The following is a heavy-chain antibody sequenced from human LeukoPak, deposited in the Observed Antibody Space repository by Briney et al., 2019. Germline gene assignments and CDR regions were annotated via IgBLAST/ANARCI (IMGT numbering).Heavy chain of an antibody. Sequence: SVKVSCKASGGTFSSYAISWVRQAPGQGLEWMGGIIPIFGTANYAQKFQGRVTITTDESTSTAYMELSSLRSEDTAVYYCASQYIVVVPAARFDAFDIWGQGTMVTVSS. J-gene: IGHJ3*02. CDR1: GGTFSSYA. CDR3: ASQYIVVVPAARFDAFDI. D-gene: IGHD2-2*01. CDR2: IIPIFGTA. V-gene: IGHV1-69*05.